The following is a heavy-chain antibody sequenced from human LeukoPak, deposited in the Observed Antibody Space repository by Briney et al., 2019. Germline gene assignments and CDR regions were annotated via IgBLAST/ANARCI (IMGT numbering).Heavy chain of an antibody. CDR3: AKVSGFKITFGGVID. CDR1: GFTFSRYA. V-gene: IGHV3-64*04. CDR2: LTSTGDTT. J-gene: IGHJ4*02. D-gene: IGHD3-16*02. Sequence: GGSLRLSCSASGFTFSRYAMHWVRQAPGKGLEHLSSLTSTGDTTYYADSVKGRFTISRDNSKNTLYLQMNSLRPEDTAVYYCAKVSGFKITFGGVIDWGQGTLVTVSS.